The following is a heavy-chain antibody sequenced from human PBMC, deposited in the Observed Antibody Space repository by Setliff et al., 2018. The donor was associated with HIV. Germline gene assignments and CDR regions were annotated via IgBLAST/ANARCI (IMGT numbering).Heavy chain of an antibody. CDR2: IIPIFGTT. D-gene: IGHD3-22*01. CDR3: ARSRYDSGGYPDAFDI. J-gene: IGHJ3*02. V-gene: IGHV1-69*05. Sequence: SVKVSCKASGGTFSSYAISWVRQAPGQGLEWMGGIIPIFGTTNYAQKFQGRVTITTDESTTTAYMELSSLRSEDTAVYYCARSRYDSGGYPDAFDIWGQGTMVTVSS. CDR1: GGTFSSYA.